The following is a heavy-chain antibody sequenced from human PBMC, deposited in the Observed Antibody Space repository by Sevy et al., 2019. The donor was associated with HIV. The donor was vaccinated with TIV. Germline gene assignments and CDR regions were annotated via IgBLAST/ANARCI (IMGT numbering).Heavy chain of an antibody. CDR2: ISAYKGNT. V-gene: IGHV1-18*01. CDR1: GYTFTSYG. D-gene: IGHD2-2*01. J-gene: IGHJ6*02. CDR3: ARVGCSRTSCYLGRAYYYYYYGVDV. Sequence: ASVKVSCKASGYTFTSYGISWVRQAPGQGLEWMGWISAYKGNTNYTQKLQGRVTMTTDTSTSTAYMELRSLRSDDTAMYYCARVGCSRTSCYLGRAYYYYYYGVDVWGQGTTVTVSS.